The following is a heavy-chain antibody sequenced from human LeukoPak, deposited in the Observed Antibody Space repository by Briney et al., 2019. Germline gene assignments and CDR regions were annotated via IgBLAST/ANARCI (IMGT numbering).Heavy chain of an antibody. Sequence: SETLSLTCAVSGYSISSGYYLGWVRPPPGKGLEWIGSIYHSGSTYYNPSLKSRVTISVDTSKNQFSLKLSSVTAADTAVYYCARGGAATGNFDYWGQGTLVTVSS. CDR2: IYHSGST. CDR1: GYSISSGYY. CDR3: ARGGAATGNFDY. D-gene: IGHD2-15*01. J-gene: IGHJ4*02. V-gene: IGHV4-38-2*01.